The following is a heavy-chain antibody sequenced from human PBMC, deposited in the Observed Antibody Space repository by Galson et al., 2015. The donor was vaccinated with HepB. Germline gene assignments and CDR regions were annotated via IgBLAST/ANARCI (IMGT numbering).Heavy chain of an antibody. CDR1: GGTFSSYA. J-gene: IGHJ6*03. Sequence: SVKVSCKASGGTFSSYAISWVRQAPGQGLEWMGGIIPIFGTANYAQKFQGRVTITADKSTSTAYMELSSLRSEDTAVYYCARGGYCSGGSCLRDYYYYYMDVWGKGTTVTVSS. D-gene: IGHD2-15*01. V-gene: IGHV1-69*06. CDR2: IIPIFGTA. CDR3: ARGGYCSGGSCLRDYYYYYMDV.